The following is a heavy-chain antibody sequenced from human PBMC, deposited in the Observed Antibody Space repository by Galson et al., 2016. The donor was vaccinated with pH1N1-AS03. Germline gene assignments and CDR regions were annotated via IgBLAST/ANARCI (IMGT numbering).Heavy chain of an antibody. J-gene: IGHJ3*02. CDR2: ITPKDDDT. V-gene: IGHV1-2*02. CDR3: ARDGGGIIDDALDT. D-gene: IGHD2-21*01. CDR1: GYNFRDYY. Sequence: SVKVSCKASGYNFRDYYIHWVRQAPGQGLKWMGWITPKDDDTNYAPKFQGRVTMTRDLSTSSAYLELKRLTSDDTAVYFCARDGGGIIDDALDTWGQGTLVTVSS.